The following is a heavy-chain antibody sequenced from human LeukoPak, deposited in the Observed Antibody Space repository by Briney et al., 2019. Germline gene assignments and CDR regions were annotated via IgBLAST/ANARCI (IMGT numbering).Heavy chain of an antibody. CDR3: ARGDSSGYKPFDY. J-gene: IGHJ4*02. CDR2: IYTSGST. D-gene: IGHD3-22*01. CDR1: GGSISSYY. V-gene: IGHV4-4*07. Sequence: PSETLSLTCTVSGGSISSYYWSWIRQPAGKGLEGIGRIYTSGSTNYNPSLKNRVTISVDPSKNQFSLKLSSVTAADTAVYYCARGDSSGYKPFDYWGQGTLVTVSS.